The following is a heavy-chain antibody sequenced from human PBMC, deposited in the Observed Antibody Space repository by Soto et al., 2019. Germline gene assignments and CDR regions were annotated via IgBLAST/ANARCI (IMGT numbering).Heavy chain of an antibody. V-gene: IGHV3-11*01. D-gene: IGHD5-12*01. CDR1: GFTLSDYY. J-gene: IGHJ4*02. Sequence: QVQLVESGGGLVEPGGSLRLSCAASGFTLSDYYMSWVRQAPGKGLEWLSYISSSSTTVYYVDSVQGRHTISRDNAKNSLYLKMDSLRVEDTAVYYCARKCVLATGPIEYWGQGAQVTVSS. CDR3: ARKCVLATGPIEY. CDR2: ISSSSTTV.